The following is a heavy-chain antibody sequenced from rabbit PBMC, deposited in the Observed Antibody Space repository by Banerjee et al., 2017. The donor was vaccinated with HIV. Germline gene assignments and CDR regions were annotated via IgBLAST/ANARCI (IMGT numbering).Heavy chain of an antibody. J-gene: IGHJ4*01. D-gene: IGHD8-1*01. CDR3: ARDAGGRSYDFILNL. CDR1: GIDFSGSYY. V-gene: IGHV1S40*01. Sequence: QSLEESGGDLVKPGASLTLTCTASGIDFSGSYYMCWVRQAPGKGLEWIACIYVGSDDSTYYASWAKGRFTISKTSSTTVTLQMTSLTAADTATYFCARDAGGRSYDFILNLWGQGTLVTVS. CDR2: IYVGSDDST.